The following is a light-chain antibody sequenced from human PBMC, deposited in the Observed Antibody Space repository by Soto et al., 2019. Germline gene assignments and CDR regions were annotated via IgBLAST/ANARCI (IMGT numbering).Light chain of an antibody. V-gene: IGKV1-5*03. J-gene: IGKJ1*01. Sequence: DIQMTQSPSSLSASVGDRVTITCRASQSISSWLAWYQQKPGKAPKLLIYKASNLESGVPSRFSGSGSGTDFTLTISRLQPDDFATYYCQQYNPYSPWTFGQGTKVDIK. CDR1: QSISSW. CDR3: QQYNPYSPWT. CDR2: KAS.